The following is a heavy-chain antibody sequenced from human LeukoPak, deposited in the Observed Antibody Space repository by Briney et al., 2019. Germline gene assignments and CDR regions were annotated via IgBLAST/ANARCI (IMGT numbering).Heavy chain of an antibody. CDR3: AKDLLGIAVAVFDY. D-gene: IGHD6-19*01. V-gene: IGHV3-23*01. CDR2: ISGSGGST. Sequence: GGSLRLSCAASGFTFRRYAMTWVRQAPGKGLEWVSAISGSGGSTYYADSVKGRFTISRDNSKNTLYLQMNSLRAEDTAVYYCAKDLLGIAVAVFDYWGQGTLVTVSS. CDR1: GFTFRRYA. J-gene: IGHJ4*02.